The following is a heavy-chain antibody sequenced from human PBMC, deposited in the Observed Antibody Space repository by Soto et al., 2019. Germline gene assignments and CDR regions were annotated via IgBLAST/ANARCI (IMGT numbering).Heavy chain of an antibody. CDR2: ISGSGGST. V-gene: IGHV3-23*01. Sequence: PVGSLRLSCAASGFTFSTYAVTWVRQAPGKGLEWVSTISGSGGSTYYADSVKGRFTISRDNSKNTLYLQMNSLRAEDTAVYYCAKDQGSSWYEIDYWGQGTLVTVSS. J-gene: IGHJ4*02. CDR3: AKDQGSSWYEIDY. D-gene: IGHD6-13*01. CDR1: GFTFSTYA.